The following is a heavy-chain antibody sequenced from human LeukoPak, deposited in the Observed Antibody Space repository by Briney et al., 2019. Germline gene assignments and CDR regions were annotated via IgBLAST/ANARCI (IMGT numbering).Heavy chain of an antibody. Sequence: SQTLSLTCTVSGGSISSGGYYWSWIRQHPGKGLEWIGYIYYSGSTNYNPSLKSRVTISVDTSKNQFSLKLSSVTAADTAVYYCARGGSSGWYGRNWFDPWGQGTLVTVSS. CDR1: GGSISSGGYY. V-gene: IGHV4-31*03. D-gene: IGHD6-19*01. CDR3: ARGGSSGWYGRNWFDP. J-gene: IGHJ5*02. CDR2: IYYSGST.